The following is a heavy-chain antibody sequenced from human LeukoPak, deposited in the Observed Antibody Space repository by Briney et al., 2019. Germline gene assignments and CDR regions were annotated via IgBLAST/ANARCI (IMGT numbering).Heavy chain of an antibody. D-gene: IGHD3-22*01. V-gene: IGHV4-34*01. CDR3: ATVKSSGYYHY. J-gene: IGHJ4*02. CDR1: GGSFSGYY. CDR2: INHSGST. Sequence: PSETLSLTCAVYGGSFSGYYWSWIRQPPGKGLEWIGEINHSGSTNYNPSLKSRVTISVDTSKNQFSLKLSSVTAADTAVYYCATVKSSGYYHYWGQGTLVTVS.